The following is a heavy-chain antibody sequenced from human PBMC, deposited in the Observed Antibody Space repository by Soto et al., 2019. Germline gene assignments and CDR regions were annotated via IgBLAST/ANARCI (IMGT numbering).Heavy chain of an antibody. CDR1: GGSISSSSYY. V-gene: IGHV4-39*01. D-gene: IGHD3-10*01. CDR3: AGLITMVRGVKYYFDY. CDR2: IYYSGST. Sequence: SETLSLTCTVSGGSISSSSYYWGWIRQPPGKGLEWIGRIYYSGSTYSHPSLRSRVTIVVDTSKNQFSLKLSSVTAADAAVYYCAGLITMVRGVKYYFDYWGQGTLVTVSS. J-gene: IGHJ4*02.